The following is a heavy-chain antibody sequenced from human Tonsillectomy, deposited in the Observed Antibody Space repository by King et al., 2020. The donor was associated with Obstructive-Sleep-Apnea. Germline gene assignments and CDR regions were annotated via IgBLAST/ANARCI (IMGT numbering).Heavy chain of an antibody. CDR1: GFTFSSFA. D-gene: IGHD3-10*01. CDR2: SSYDGSNK. Sequence: VQLVESGGGVVQPGRSLRLSCAASGFTFSSFAVPWVRPAPGKGLEWGAVSSYDGSNKYNADSVKGRFTISRENSRNTLYLQMNSLRAEDTAVYYCAREVGGLGSYYPKYYFDYWGQGTLVTVSS. CDR3: AREVGGLGSYYPKYYFDY. J-gene: IGHJ4*02. V-gene: IGHV3-30*04.